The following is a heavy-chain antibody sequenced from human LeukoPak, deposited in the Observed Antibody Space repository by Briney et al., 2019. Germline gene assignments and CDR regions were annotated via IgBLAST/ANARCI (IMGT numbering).Heavy chain of an antibody. J-gene: IGHJ6*02. CDR3: AREDPQTTVPEGLDV. V-gene: IGHV4-59*01. Sequence: PSETLSLTCTVSGGSISNYYWSWLRQPPGKGLEWIGYIYFSGTTNIYPSLKSRVTISVDMSKNQFSLKLSSVTAADTAVYYCAREDPQTTVPEGLDVWGQGTTVTVSS. D-gene: IGHD4-17*01. CDR2: IYFSGTT. CDR1: GGSISNYY.